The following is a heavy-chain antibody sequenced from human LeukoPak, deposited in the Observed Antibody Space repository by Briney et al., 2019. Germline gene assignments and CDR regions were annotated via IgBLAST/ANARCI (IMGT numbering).Heavy chain of an antibody. CDR2: IRSKANSYAT. CDR3: ARDPWRDSGSVSDFDY. CDR1: GFTFSGSA. J-gene: IGHJ4*02. Sequence: GGSLRLSCAASGFTFSGSAMHWVRQASGKGLEWVGRIRSKANSYATAYAASVKGRFTISSDDSKNTAYPQIHSLKTEDTAVYYCARDPWRDSGSVSDFDYWGQGTLVTVSS. V-gene: IGHV3-73*01. D-gene: IGHD1-26*01.